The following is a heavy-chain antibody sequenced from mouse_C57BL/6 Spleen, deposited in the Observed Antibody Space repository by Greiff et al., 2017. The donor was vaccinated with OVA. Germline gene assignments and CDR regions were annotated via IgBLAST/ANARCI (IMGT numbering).Heavy chain of an antibody. CDR1: GYTFTDYY. CDR3: ARIGYDYDGGYYFDY. V-gene: IGHV1-26*01. D-gene: IGHD2-4*01. CDR2: INPNNGGT. J-gene: IGHJ2*01. Sequence: EVQLQQSGPELVKPGASVKISCKASGYTFTDYYMNWVKQSHGKSLEWIGDINPNNGGTSYNQKFKGKATLTVDKSSSTAYMELRSLTSEDSAVYYCARIGYDYDGGYYFDYWGQSTTLTVSS.